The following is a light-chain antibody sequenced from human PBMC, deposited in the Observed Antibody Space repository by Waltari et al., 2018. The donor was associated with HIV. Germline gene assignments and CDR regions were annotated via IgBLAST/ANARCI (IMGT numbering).Light chain of an antibody. CDR2: DNN. Sequence: QSVLTPPPSVSAAPGQKVTIPCPASRPHIGHNYVSWYQQLPGTAPKLLIYDNNKRPSGIPDRFSGSKSGTSATLGISGLQTGDEADYYCGAWDSSLSAYVFGSGTKVTVL. J-gene: IGLJ1*01. V-gene: IGLV1-51*01. CDR3: GAWDSSLSAYV. CDR1: RPHIGHNY.